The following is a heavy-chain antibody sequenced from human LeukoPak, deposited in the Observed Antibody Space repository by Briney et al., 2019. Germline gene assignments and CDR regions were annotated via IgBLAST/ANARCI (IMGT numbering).Heavy chain of an antibody. CDR3: ARVAGLEQLATFDY. CDR1: GGSISSYY. Sequence: SSETLSLTCTVSGGSISSYYWSWIRQPPGKGLEWIGYIYYSGSANYNPSLKSRVTISVDTSKNQFSLKLSSVTAADTAVYYCARVAGLEQLATFDYWGQGTLVTVSS. D-gene: IGHD6-13*01. CDR2: IYYSGSA. V-gene: IGHV4-59*01. J-gene: IGHJ4*02.